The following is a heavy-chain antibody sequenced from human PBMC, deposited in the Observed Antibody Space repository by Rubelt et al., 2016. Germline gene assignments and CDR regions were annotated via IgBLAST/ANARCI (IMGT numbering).Heavy chain of an antibody. V-gene: IGHV3-23*01. CDR1: GFTFSSYA. Sequence: GGSLRLSCAASGFTFSSYAMSWVRQAPGKGLEWVSAISGSGGSAYYADSVKGRFTISRDNAKNSLYLQMNSLRAEDTAVYYCARVVAFDIWGQGTMVTVSS. J-gene: IGHJ3*02. D-gene: IGHD2-21*01. CDR3: ARVVAFDI. CDR2: ISGSGGSA.